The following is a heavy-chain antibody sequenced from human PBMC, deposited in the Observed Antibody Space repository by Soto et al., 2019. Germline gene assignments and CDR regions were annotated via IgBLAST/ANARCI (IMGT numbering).Heavy chain of an antibody. CDR2: ISSSSSYI. Sequence: PGGSLRLSCAASGFTFSSYSMNWVRQAPGKGLEWVSSISSSSSYIYYADSVKGRFTISRDNAKNSLYLQMNSLRAEDTAVYYCAGDRRCSGGSCFDYWGQGTLVTVSS. J-gene: IGHJ4*02. D-gene: IGHD2-15*01. V-gene: IGHV3-21*01. CDR1: GFTFSSYS. CDR3: AGDRRCSGGSCFDY.